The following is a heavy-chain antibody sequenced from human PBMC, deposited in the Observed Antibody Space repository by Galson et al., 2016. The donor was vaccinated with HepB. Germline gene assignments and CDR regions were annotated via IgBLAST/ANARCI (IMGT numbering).Heavy chain of an antibody. Sequence: SETLSLTCSVSGGSISSSSHHWGWIRQPPGKGLEWIASIYYSGTTYYKPSLKSRVTISIDTSKSQFSLTLSSVTAADTAVYYCAREYRSSVDDWGQGTLVAVSS. D-gene: IGHD6-19*01. CDR2: IYYSGTT. CDR1: GGSISSSSHH. V-gene: IGHV4-39*02. J-gene: IGHJ4*02. CDR3: AREYRSSVDD.